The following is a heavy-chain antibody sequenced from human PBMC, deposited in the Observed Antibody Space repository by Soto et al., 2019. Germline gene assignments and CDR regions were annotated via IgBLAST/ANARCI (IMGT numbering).Heavy chain of an antibody. Sequence: PGGSLRLSCAASGFTFSDYYMSWIRQAPGKGLEWVSYISSSGSTIYYADSVKGRLTISRDNAKNSLYLQMNSLRAEDTAVYYCARLRYSGYDSASPYHWFDPWGQGTLVTVSS. J-gene: IGHJ5*02. V-gene: IGHV3-11*01. D-gene: IGHD5-12*01. CDR3: ARLRYSGYDSASPYHWFDP. CDR2: ISSSGSTI. CDR1: GFTFSDYY.